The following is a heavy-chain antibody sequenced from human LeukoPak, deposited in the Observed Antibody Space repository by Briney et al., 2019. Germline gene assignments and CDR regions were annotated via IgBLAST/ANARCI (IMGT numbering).Heavy chain of an antibody. CDR2: RKVDGSEK. V-gene: IGHV3-7*01. J-gene: IGHJ6*03. D-gene: IGHD5-18*01. CDR1: GFTFSSYW. CDR3: ARIRVQVWLAYYVYYMDV. Sequence: GGSLRLSCAASGFTFSSYWMTWVRQAPGKGLEWVANRKVDGSEKYYVDSVKERLTISRDKAKNSVYLQMNSLRAEDTAVHYCARIRVQVWLAYYVYYMDVWGKGTTVTISS.